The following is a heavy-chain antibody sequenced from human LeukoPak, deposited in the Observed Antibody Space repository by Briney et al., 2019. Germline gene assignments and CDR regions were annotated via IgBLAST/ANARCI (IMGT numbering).Heavy chain of an antibody. D-gene: IGHD6-19*01. CDR3: ARDKVAVAGSFDY. J-gene: IGHJ4*02. CDR2: INHSGST. V-gene: IGHV4-34*01. CDR1: GGSFSGYY. Sequence: SETLSLTCAVYGGSFSGYYWSWIRQPPGKGLEWIGEINHSGSTNYNPSLKSRVTISVDTSKNQFSLKLSSVTTADTAVYYCARDKVAVAGSFDYWGQGTLVTVSS.